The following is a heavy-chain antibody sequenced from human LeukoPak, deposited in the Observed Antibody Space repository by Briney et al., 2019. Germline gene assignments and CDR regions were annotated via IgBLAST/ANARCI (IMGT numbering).Heavy chain of an antibody. Sequence: GGSLRLSCAASGFTFSDYYMSWIRQAPGKGLEWVSYISSSGSTIYYADSVKDRFTISRDNAKNSLYLQMNSLRAEDTAVYYCATSPVGARGYYYYMDVWGKGTTVTVSS. V-gene: IGHV3-11*04. CDR2: ISSSGSTI. J-gene: IGHJ6*03. CDR3: ATSPVGARGYYYYMDV. CDR1: GFTFSDYY. D-gene: IGHD3-10*01.